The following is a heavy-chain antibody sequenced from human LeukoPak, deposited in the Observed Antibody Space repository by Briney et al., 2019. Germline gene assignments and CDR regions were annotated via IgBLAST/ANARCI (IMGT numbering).Heavy chain of an antibody. J-gene: IGHJ4*02. D-gene: IGHD2-2*01. CDR1: GFTFSNYW. V-gene: IGHV3-7*01. Sequence: GSLRLSCAASGFTFSNYWMGWVRQVPGKGLEWVANIKQDGSDKYYVDSVKGRFTLSRDNAKNSLYLQMNSLRAEDTAVYYCARIFEYSSIYYFDYWGQGTLVTVSS. CDR3: ARIFEYSSIYYFDY. CDR2: IKQDGSDK.